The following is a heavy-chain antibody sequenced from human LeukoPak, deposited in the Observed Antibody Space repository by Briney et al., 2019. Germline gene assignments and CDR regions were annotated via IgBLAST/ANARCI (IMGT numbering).Heavy chain of an antibody. Sequence: ASVKVSCKASGYTFTSYYMHWVRQAPGQGLEWMGIIIPRGGGTDYAQKFQGRVTMTRDTSTSTVYMDLSSLRSEDTAVYYCAREESAGTPDYWGPGTLVTVSS. CDR2: IIPRGGGT. CDR1: GYTFTSYY. D-gene: IGHD3-10*01. V-gene: IGHV1-46*01. J-gene: IGHJ4*02. CDR3: AREESAGTPDY.